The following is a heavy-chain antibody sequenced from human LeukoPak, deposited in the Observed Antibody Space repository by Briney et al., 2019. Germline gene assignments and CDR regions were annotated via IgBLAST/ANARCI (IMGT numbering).Heavy chain of an antibody. CDR2: ISSSSSTI. J-gene: IGHJ6*02. V-gene: IGHV3-48*01. Sequence: PGGSLRLSCVASGFTFSNYAMNWVRQAPGKGLEWVSYISSSSSTIYYADSVKGRFTISRDNAKNSLYLQMNSLRAEDTAVYYCAIGYCSSTSCYPEYYYYYGMDVWGQGTTVTVSS. D-gene: IGHD2-2*01. CDR3: AIGYCSSTSCYPEYYYYYGMDV. CDR1: GFTFSNYA.